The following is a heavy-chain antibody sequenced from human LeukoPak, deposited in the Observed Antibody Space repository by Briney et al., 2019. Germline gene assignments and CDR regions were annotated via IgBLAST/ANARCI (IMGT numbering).Heavy chain of an antibody. V-gene: IGHV4-4*07. CDR1: GGSISSHF. CDR2: IYSTGST. Sequence: SETLSLTCTVSGGSISSHFWTWIRQPAGKGLEWIGRIYSTGSTDYNPSLKSRVTVSLDTSKNQFSLTLTSVTAADTAVCYCARDMALSYCGGDCLPDYWGQGILVTVSS. J-gene: IGHJ4*02. D-gene: IGHD2-21*02. CDR3: ARDMALSYCGGDCLPDY.